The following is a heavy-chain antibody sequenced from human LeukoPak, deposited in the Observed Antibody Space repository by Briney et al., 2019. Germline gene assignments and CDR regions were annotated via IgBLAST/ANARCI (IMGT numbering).Heavy chain of an antibody. D-gene: IGHD3-22*01. V-gene: IGHV3-23*01. CDR1: GGTFSSYA. CDR3: AKAGRGYSSSLKGSFDI. J-gene: IGHJ3*02. Sequence: SCKASGGTFSSYAMSWVRQAPGKGLEWVSAISGSGGTTYYADSVKGRFTISRDNSKNTLYLQMNSQRAEDTAVYYCAKAGRGYSSSLKGSFDIWGQGTMVTVSS. CDR2: ISGSGGTT.